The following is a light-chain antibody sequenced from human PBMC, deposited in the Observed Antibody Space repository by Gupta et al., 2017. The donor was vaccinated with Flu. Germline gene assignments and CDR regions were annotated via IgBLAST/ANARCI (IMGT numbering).Light chain of an antibody. CDR3: QQYDNLPLFT. J-gene: IGKJ3*01. Sequence: DIQMTQSPSSLSASVGDRVTITCQASQDISNYLNWYQQKPGKVPKLLIYDASNLETGVPSRFSGSGSGTDFTFTISSRQPKDIATYYCQQYDNLPLFTFGHGTKVDIK. V-gene: IGKV1-33*01. CDR1: QDISNY. CDR2: DAS.